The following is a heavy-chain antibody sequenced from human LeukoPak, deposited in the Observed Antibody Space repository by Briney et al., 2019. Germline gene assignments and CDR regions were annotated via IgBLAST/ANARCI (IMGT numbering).Heavy chain of an antibody. CDR3: ASLAIFGVVTDNFDY. CDR2: INPNSGGT. V-gene: IGHV1-2*02. CDR1: GYTLTELS. D-gene: IGHD3-3*02. J-gene: IGHJ4*02. Sequence: ASVKVSCKVSGYTLTELSMHWVRQAPGQGLEWMGWINPNSGGTNYAQKFQGRVTMTRDTSISTAYMEMSRLRSDDTAVYYCASLAIFGVVTDNFDYWGQGTLVTVSS.